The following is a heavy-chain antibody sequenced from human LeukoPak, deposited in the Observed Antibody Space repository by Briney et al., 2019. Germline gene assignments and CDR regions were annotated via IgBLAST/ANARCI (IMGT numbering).Heavy chain of an antibody. CDR2: ISGSGVST. Sequence: GGSLRLSCAASGFTFSTYGMSWVRQAPGKGLEWVSAISGSGVSTYYADSVKGRFTISRDNSKNTLYLQMNSLRAEDTAVYYCAKSGDYYGSGSYYPYYYYYTDVWGKGTTVTISS. J-gene: IGHJ6*03. V-gene: IGHV3-23*01. CDR3: AKSGDYYGSGSYYPYYYYYTDV. D-gene: IGHD3-10*01. CDR1: GFTFSTYG.